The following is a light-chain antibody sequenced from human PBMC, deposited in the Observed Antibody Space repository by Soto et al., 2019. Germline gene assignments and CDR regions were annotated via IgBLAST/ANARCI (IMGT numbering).Light chain of an antibody. V-gene: IGKV4-1*01. CDR2: WAS. Sequence: DIVMTQSPDSLAVSLGERATINCKSSQSVLYSSNNKNYLAWYQQKPGQPPKLLIYWASTRESGVPDRFSGSGSGTDFTLTISSLQAEDVAVYYCLQYYSRPFSFGQGTKVEIK. J-gene: IGKJ2*01. CDR3: LQYYSRPFS. CDR1: QSVLYSSNNKNY.